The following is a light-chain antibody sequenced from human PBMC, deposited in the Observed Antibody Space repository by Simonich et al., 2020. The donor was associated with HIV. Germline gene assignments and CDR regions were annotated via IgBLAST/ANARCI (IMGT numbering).Light chain of an antibody. CDR1: QSVLYSSNNKNY. V-gene: IGKV4-1*01. Sequence: DIVMTQSPDSLAVSLGERDTINCKSSQSVLYSSNNKNYLAWYQKQPGQPHKLLIYWASAREVGVPDRFSGSGSGTDFTLTISSLQTEDVALYYCQQYYSTPYTFGQGTKVEIK. CDR2: WAS. J-gene: IGKJ2*01. CDR3: QQYYSTPYT.